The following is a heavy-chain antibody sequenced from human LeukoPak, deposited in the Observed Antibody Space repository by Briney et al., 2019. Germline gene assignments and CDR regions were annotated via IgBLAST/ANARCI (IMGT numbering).Heavy chain of an antibody. CDR1: GFPFSGFT. CDR3: ARVLLGSWDWFDP. D-gene: IGHD3-10*01. J-gene: IGHJ5*02. CDR2: ISSSSTI. V-gene: IGHV3-48*04. Sequence: GGPLRLSWAAPGFPFSGFTRTWVRKPPGKGLGGVSYISSSSTIEYADSVKGRFTISRDNAKNTLYLQMNSLRAEDTAVYYCARVLLGSWDWFDPWGQGTLVTVSS.